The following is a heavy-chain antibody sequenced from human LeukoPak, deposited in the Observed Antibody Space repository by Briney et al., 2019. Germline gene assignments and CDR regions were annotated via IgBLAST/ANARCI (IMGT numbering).Heavy chain of an antibody. J-gene: IGHJ4*02. CDR3: ARDSGHGLDY. V-gene: IGHV3-74*03. CDR2: INYNGSRI. CDR1: GFTFSSYA. D-gene: IGHD2-8*01. Sequence: GGSLRLSCAASGFTFSSYAMSWVRQAPGKGLVWVSRINYNGSRITYADSVKGRFTISRDNPKNTLYLQMNSLRVEDTAVYYCARDSGHGLDYWGQGTLVTVSS.